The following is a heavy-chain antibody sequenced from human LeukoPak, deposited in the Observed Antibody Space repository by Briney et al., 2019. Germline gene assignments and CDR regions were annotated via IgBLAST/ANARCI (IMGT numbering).Heavy chain of an antibody. CDR1: GFTFSSYS. CDR3: ARVVGSTSSYNWFDP. J-gene: IGHJ5*02. V-gene: IGHV3-21*01. Sequence: EAGGSLRLSCAASGFTFSSYSMNWVRQAPGKGLEWVSSISSSSSYIYYADSVKGRFTISRDNAKNSLYLQMNSLRAEDTAVYYCARVVGSTSSYNWFDPWGQGTLVTVSS. CDR2: ISSSSSYI. D-gene: IGHD2-2*01.